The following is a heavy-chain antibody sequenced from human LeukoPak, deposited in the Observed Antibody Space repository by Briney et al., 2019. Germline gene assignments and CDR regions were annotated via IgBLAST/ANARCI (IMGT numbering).Heavy chain of an antibody. CDR3: ARDDKRWLVSY. Sequence: GGSLRLSCAASGFTFSDYYMSWIRQAPGKGLEWVSYISSSGSTIYYADSVKGRFTISRDNAKDSLYLQMNSLRAEDTAVYYCARDDKRWLVSYWGQGTLVTVSS. CDR1: GFTFSDYY. J-gene: IGHJ4*02. V-gene: IGHV3-11*01. CDR2: ISSSGSTI. D-gene: IGHD6-19*01.